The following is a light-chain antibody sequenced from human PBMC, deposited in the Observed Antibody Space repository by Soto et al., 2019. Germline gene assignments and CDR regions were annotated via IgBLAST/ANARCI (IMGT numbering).Light chain of an antibody. CDR2: GAS. J-gene: IGKJ1*01. Sequence: EIVLTQSPATLSLSPGERSTLSCMSSQSVSSNLAWYQQKPGQAPRLLIYGASTRATGIPARFSGSGSGTEFTLTISSLQSEDFAVYYCQQYNNWPPWTFGQGTKVDI. CDR3: QQYNNWPPWT. V-gene: IGKV3D-15*01. CDR1: QSVSSN.